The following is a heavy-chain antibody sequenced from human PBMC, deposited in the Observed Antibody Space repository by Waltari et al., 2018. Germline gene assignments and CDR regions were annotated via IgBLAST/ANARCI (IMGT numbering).Heavy chain of an antibody. J-gene: IGHJ4*02. CDR1: EFPLSSYW. Sequence: EVQPVESGGGLAQPGGSLRLSCEVSEFPLSSYWMSWVRQAPGKGLEWVANIKQDGSEKYYVDSVKGRFTISRDNAKNSLYLQMNSLRAEDTAVYYCARWQYAFDYWGQGTLVTVSS. CDR3: ARWQYAFDY. V-gene: IGHV3-7*04. CDR2: IKQDGSEK. D-gene: IGHD2-2*01.